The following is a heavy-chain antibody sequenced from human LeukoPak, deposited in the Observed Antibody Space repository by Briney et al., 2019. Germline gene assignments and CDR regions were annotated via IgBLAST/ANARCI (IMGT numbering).Heavy chain of an antibody. CDR1: GGSISSYY. V-gene: IGHV4-59*01. CDR3: ARVGGYCTDGVCYKGVMDY. Sequence: PSETLSLTCTVSGGSISSYYWSWVRQPPGKGLEWIGYIYYNGSTNYNPSLKSRVTISVDTSKNQFSLKLSSVTAADTAVYYCARVGGYCTDGVCYKGVMDYWGQGTLVIVSS. D-gene: IGHD2-8*01. CDR2: IYYNGST. J-gene: IGHJ4*02.